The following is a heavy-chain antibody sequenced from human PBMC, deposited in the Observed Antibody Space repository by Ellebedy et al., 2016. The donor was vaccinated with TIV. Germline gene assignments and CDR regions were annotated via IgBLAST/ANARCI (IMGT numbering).Heavy chain of an antibody. CDR2: IWYDGSNR. J-gene: IGHJ4*02. CDR3: ARDGGDY. Sequence: GGSLRLSXVASGLKFRTDGMTWVRQAPGKGLEWVAVIWYDGSNRNYAASVKGRFTVSRDNSKSTLYLQMNSLRVDDTAVYYCARDGGDYWGQGTLVTVSS. V-gene: IGHV3-33*01. CDR1: GLKFRTDG.